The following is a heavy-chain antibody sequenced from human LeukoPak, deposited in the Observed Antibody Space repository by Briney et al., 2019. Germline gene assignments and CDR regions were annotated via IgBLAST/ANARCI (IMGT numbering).Heavy chain of an antibody. J-gene: IGHJ4*02. CDR1: GYSFTNYG. V-gene: IGHV1-18*01. CDR2: ISAYDGNT. D-gene: IGHD3-10*01. CDR3: ATRWFGEFYYFDY. Sequence: RASVKVSCKASGYSFTNYGISWVRQAPGQGLEWMGWISAYDGNTNYAQKLQGRVTMTEDTSTDTAYMELSSLRSEDTAVYYCATRWFGEFYYFDYWGQGTLVTVSS.